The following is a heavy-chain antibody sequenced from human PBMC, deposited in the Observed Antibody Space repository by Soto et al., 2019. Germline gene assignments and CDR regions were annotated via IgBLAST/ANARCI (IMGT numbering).Heavy chain of an antibody. J-gene: IGHJ6*02. CDR1: GFTFSSNW. CDR2: INGDGRTT. V-gene: IGHV3-74*01. Sequence: PGGSLRLSCAASGFTFSSNWVHWVRQGPEKGLVWVSGINGDGRTTGYADSVQGRFTISRDNAKNTLYLQMNSLRAEDTAVYYCGRGVAYGMDVWGQGTTVTVSS. CDR3: GRGVAYGMDV. D-gene: IGHD2-21*01.